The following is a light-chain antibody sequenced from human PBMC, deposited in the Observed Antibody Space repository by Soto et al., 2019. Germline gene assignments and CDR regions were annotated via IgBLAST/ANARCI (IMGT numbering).Light chain of an antibody. Sequence: QSVLTQPPSASASLGASVTLTCTLSSGYSNYKVDWYQQRPGKGPRFVMQVGTGGIVGSKGDGIPDRFSVLGSGLNRYLTIKNIQEEDESDYHCGADHGSGSNFFVVFGGGTKLTVL. CDR3: GADHGSGSNFFVV. V-gene: IGLV9-49*01. CDR2: VGTGGIVG. CDR1: SGYSNYK. J-gene: IGLJ2*01.